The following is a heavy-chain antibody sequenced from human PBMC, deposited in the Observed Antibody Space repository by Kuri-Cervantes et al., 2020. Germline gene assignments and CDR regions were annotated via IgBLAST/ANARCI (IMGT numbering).Heavy chain of an antibody. V-gene: IGHV4-38-2*02. CDR2: IYHSGST. CDR1: GYSISSGYY. D-gene: IGHD6-19*01. CDR3: ARGISGWALHAFDI. J-gene: IGHJ3*02. Sequence: ESLKISCTVSGYSISSGYYWGWIRQPPGKGLEWIGSIYHSGSTYYNPSLESRVTRSVDTSKNQFSLKLSSVTAADTAVYYCARGISGWALHAFDIWGQGTMVTVSS.